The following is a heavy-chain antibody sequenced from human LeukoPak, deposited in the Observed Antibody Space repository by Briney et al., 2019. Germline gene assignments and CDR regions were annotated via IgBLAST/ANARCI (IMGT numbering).Heavy chain of an antibody. Sequence: SQTLSLTCAVSGGSINSDSWSWIRQPPGKGLEWIGEINHSGSTNYNPSLKSRVTISVDTSKNQFSLKLSSVTAADTAVYYCARGQTVWEQLVRSNWFDPWGQGTLVTVSS. CDR1: GGSINSDS. V-gene: IGHV4-34*01. CDR2: INHSGST. CDR3: ARGQTVWEQLVRSNWFDP. D-gene: IGHD6-6*01. J-gene: IGHJ5*02.